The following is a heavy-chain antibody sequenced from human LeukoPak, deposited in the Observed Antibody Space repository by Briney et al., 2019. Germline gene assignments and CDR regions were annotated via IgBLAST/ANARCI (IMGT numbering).Heavy chain of an antibody. V-gene: IGHV1-2*02. CDR3: AREPDYGDFALPDY. CDR2: INPNSGGT. Sequence: GASVKVSCKASGYTFTGYYIHWVRQAPAQGLEWMGRINPNSGGTSYAQKFQGRVTVTRDTSITTAYMELSRLRSDDTAAYYCAREPDYGDFALPDYWGQGTLVTVSS. J-gene: IGHJ4*02. CDR1: GYTFTGYY. D-gene: IGHD4-17*01.